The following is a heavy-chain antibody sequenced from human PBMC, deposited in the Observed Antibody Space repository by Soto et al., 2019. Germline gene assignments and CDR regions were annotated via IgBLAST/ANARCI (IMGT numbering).Heavy chain of an antibody. J-gene: IGHJ4*02. D-gene: IGHD1-26*01. CDR3: ARRWGPTFDY. CDR1: GGSIRSYY. V-gene: IGHV4-59*01. CDR2: IYYSGST. Sequence: QVHLRESGPGLVKPSETLSLTCTVSGGSIRSYYWSWIRQPPGKGLEWIGYIYYSGSTNYNPSLKTRVTISVDPSKNQFSLKLSSVTAADTAVYYCARRWGPTFDYWGQGTLVTVSS.